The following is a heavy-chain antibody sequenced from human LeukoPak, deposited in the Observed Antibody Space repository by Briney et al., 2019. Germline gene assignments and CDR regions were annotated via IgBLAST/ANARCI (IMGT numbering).Heavy chain of an antibody. CDR1: EFTVSSNY. D-gene: IGHD4-17*01. CDR3: ATTTVTTWYFDY. Sequence: GGSLRLSCAASEFTVSSNYMSWVRQAPGKGLEWVSAISGSGGSTYYADSVKGRFTISRDNSKNTLYLQMNSLRAEDTAVYYCATTTVTTWYFDYWGQGALVTVSS. CDR2: ISGSGGST. J-gene: IGHJ4*02. V-gene: IGHV3-23*01.